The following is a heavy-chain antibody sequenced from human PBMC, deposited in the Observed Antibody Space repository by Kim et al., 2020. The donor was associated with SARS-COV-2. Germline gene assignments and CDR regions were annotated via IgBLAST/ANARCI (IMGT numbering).Heavy chain of an antibody. V-gene: IGHV4-39*07. D-gene: IGHD1-7*01. CDR2: IYYSGST. CDR1: GGSISSSSYY. J-gene: IGHJ6*01. Sequence: SETLSLTCTVSGGSISSSSYYWGWIRQPPGKGLEWIGSIYYSGSTYYNPSLKSRVTISVDTSKNQFSLKLSSVTAADTAVYYCARDWETTPPYYYGMDV. CDR3: ARDWETTPPYYYGMDV.